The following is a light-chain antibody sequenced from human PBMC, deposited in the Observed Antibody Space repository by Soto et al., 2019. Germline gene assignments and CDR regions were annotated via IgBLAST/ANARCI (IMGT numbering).Light chain of an antibody. J-gene: IGLJ3*02. CDR1: SSNMGNNF. CDR2: DNN. CDR3: GTWDSSLSAWV. Sequence: QSVLTQPPSVSAAPGQKVTISCSGSSSNMGNNFVSWYQHLPGTAPKLLIYDNNERPSGIPDRFSGSKSGTSATLGITGLQTGDEADYDCGTWDSSLSAWVFGGGTKLTVL. V-gene: IGLV1-51*01.